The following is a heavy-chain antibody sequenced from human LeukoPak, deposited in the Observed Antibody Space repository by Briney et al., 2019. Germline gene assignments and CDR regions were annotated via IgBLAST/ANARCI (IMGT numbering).Heavy chain of an antibody. Sequence: GGSLRLSCAASGFTFSSYSMNWVRQAPGKGLEWVSSTSSSSSYIYYADSVKGRFTISRDNAKNSLYLQMNSLRAEDTAVYYCARARYFDWLAPDFDAFDIWGQGTMVTVSS. J-gene: IGHJ3*02. V-gene: IGHV3-21*01. D-gene: IGHD3-9*01. CDR1: GFTFSSYS. CDR2: TSSSSSYI. CDR3: ARARYFDWLAPDFDAFDI.